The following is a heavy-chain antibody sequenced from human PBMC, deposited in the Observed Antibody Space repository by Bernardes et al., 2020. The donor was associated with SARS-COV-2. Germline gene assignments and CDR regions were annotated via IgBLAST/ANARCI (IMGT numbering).Heavy chain of an antibody. CDR1: GGSISHYY. D-gene: IGHD2-15*01. Sequence: SETLSLTCSVSGGSISHYYWHWIRQPPGKGLEWIGYIYFTGSTDYNPSLKSRVIMSLDTSKNQFSLRLNSVTAADTAVYYCARGWRENSFDYWGQGALVTVSS. CDR3: ARGWRENSFDY. CDR2: IYFTGST. V-gene: IGHV4-59*13. J-gene: IGHJ4*02.